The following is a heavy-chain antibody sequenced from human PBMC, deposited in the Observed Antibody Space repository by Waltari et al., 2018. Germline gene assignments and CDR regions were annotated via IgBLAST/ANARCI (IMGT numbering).Heavy chain of an antibody. CDR2: INPNSGGT. CDR1: GYTFTGYY. V-gene: IGHV1-2*06. D-gene: IGHD1-20*01. CDR3: ATPTGVTGTNFDY. J-gene: IGHJ4*02. Sequence: QVQLVQSGAEVKKPGASLKVSCKASGYTFTGYYMHWVRQAPGQGLEWMGRINPNSGGTDYAQKFQGRVTMTRDTSISTAYMELSRLRSDDTAVYYCATPTGVTGTNFDYWGQGTLVTVSS.